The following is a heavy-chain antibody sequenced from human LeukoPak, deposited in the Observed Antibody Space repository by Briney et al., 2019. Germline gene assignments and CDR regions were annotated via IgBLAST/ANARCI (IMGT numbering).Heavy chain of an antibody. CDR3: ARDPGITIFEVVKAGYYGMDV. J-gene: IGHJ6*02. CDR2: ISSSSSYI. Sequence: PGGSLRLSCAASGFTFSSYSMNWVRQAPGKGLEWVSSISSSSSYIYYADSVKGRFTISRDNAKNSLYLQMNSLRAEDTAVYYCARDPGITIFEVVKAGYYGMDVWGQGTTVTVSS. D-gene: IGHD3-3*01. CDR1: GFTFSSYS. V-gene: IGHV3-21*01.